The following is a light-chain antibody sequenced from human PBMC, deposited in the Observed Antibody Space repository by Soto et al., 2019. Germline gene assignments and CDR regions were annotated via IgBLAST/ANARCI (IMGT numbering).Light chain of an antibody. V-gene: IGLV1-47*02. CDR1: SSNIGSNY. J-gene: IGLJ1*01. CDR3: AAWDDSLSAYV. Sequence: QTVVTQPPSASGTPGQRVTISCSGSSSNIGSNYVYWYQQLPGTAPKLLIYTNNQRPSGVPDRFSGSKSGTSASLAISGLRSEDEADYYCAAWDDSLSAYVFGTGTKLTVL. CDR2: TNN.